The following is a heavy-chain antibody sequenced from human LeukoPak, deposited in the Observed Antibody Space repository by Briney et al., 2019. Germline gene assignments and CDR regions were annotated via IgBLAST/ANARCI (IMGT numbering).Heavy chain of an antibody. CDR3: ARVTDPRYNWFDP. Sequence: KPSETLSLTRTVSGGSISSYYWTWIRQPAGKGPEWIGRIHASGSTNYNPSLKSRVNMSVDTSKNQFSLRLNSVTAADTAVYYCARVTDPRYNWFDPWGQGTLVTVSS. CDR2: IHASGST. V-gene: IGHV4-4*07. J-gene: IGHJ5*02. CDR1: GGSISSYY. D-gene: IGHD2-21*02.